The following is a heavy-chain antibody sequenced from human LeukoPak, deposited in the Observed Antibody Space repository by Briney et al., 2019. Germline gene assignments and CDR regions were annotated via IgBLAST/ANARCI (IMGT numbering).Heavy chain of an antibody. CDR2: AYRGPT. CDR3: ARGQFSAFDI. V-gene: IGHV6-1*01. J-gene: IGHJ3*02. CDR1: GDSVSNYDVA. Sequence: SQTLSLTCAIFGDSVSNYDVAWNWIRQSPSRGLEWLGRAYRGPTFSAPSMRSRISISADTFKNQVSVQLHSVTPEDTAVYFCARGQFSAFDIWGQGSMVSVS. D-gene: IGHD5-24*01.